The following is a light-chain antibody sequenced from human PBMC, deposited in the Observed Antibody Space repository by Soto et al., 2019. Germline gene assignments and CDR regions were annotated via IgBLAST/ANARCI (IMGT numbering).Light chain of an antibody. CDR1: QSVRIN. Sequence: EIVMTQSPATLSVSPGESVTLSCRTSQSVRINLAWYQQKPGQSPRLLIYDASTRATGIPARFSGSGSATEFTLTISSLQSEDFAVYYCHQYKDFTYTFXQGT. CDR3: HQYKDFTYT. J-gene: IGKJ2*01. CDR2: DAS. V-gene: IGKV3-15*01.